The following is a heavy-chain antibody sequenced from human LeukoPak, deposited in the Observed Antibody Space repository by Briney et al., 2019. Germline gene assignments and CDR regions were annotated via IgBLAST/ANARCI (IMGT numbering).Heavy chain of an antibody. D-gene: IGHD3-3*01. CDR1: GGSISSSSYY. J-gene: IGHJ4*02. CDR3: ARLARSDFDY. CDR2: IYYSGST. Sequence: SETLSLTCTVSGGSISSSSYYWVWIRQPPGKGLEWIGSIYYSGSTYYNPSLRSRVTISVDTSKNQFSLNLSSVTAADTAVYYCARLARSDFDYWGQGTLVTVSS. V-gene: IGHV4-39*01.